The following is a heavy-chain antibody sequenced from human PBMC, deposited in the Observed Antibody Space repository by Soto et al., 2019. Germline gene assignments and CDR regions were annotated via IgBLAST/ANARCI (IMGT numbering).Heavy chain of an antibody. CDR2: IIPIFGTA. V-gene: IGHV1-69*13. CDR3: ANGITIFGVAPEDYYYYGMDV. J-gene: IGHJ6*02. D-gene: IGHD3-3*01. Sequence: SVKVSCKASGGTFSSYAISWVRQAPGQGLEWMGGIIPIFGTANYAQKFQGRVTITADESTSTAYMELSSLRSEDTAGYYCANGITIFGVAPEDYYYYGMDVWGQGTTVTVSS. CDR1: GGTFSSYA.